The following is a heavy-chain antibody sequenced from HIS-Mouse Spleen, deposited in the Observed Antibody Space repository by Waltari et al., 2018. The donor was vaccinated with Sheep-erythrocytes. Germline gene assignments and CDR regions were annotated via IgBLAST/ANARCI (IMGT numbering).Heavy chain of an antibody. CDR1: GGSFSGYY. CDR3: ARGYGGNTRGAFDI. CDR2: INHRGRT. J-gene: IGHJ3*02. V-gene: IGHV4-34*01. D-gene: IGHD2-15*01. Sequence: QVQLQQWGAGLLKPSETLSLTCAVYGGSFSGYYWSWIRQPPGKGLEWIGEINHRGRTNYNTALKRRVTISVDTSKNQFSLKLSCVTAADTAVYYCARGYGGNTRGAFDIWGQGTMVTVSS.